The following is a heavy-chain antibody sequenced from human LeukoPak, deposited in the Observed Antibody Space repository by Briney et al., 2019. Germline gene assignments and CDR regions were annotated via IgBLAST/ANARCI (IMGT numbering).Heavy chain of an antibody. CDR3: ARGGYYDSSGYLY. CDR1: GFTVSSNY. Sequence: GGSLRLSCAASGFTVSSNYMSWVRQAPGKRLEWVSVIYSGGTTYYADSVKGRFTISRDNSKNTLYLQMNSLRAEDTAVYYCARGGYYDSSGYLYWGQGSLVTVSS. V-gene: IGHV3-66*01. D-gene: IGHD3-22*01. J-gene: IGHJ4*02. CDR2: IYSGGTT.